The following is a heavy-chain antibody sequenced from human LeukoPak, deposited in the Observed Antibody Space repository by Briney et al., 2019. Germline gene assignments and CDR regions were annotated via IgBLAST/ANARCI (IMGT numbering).Heavy chain of an antibody. CDR2: IIPIFGTA. D-gene: IGHD3-22*01. CDR3: ARWGSSGYPYYFDY. J-gene: IGHJ4*02. V-gene: IGHV1-69*13. CDR1: GGTFSSYA. Sequence: SAKVSCKASGGTFSSYAISWVRQAPGQGLEWMGGIIPIFGTANYAQKFQGRVTITADESTSTAYMELSSLRSEDTAVYYCARWGSSGYPYYFDYWGQGTLVTVSS.